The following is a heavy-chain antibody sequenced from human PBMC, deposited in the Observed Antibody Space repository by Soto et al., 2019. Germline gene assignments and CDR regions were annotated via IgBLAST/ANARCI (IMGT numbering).Heavy chain of an antibody. CDR2: INAGNGNT. D-gene: IGHD6-13*01. J-gene: IGHJ6*02. V-gene: IGHV1-3*01. CDR1: EDTFTRYV. Sequence: ASVKVSCKASEDTFTRYVIHWVRQAPGQRLEWMGWINAGNGNTKYSQNFQGRVTITRDASASTAYMELSSLRSQDTAVYYCATSTIDTSTWKQYFYGMDVWGQGSTVPSP. CDR3: ATSTIDTSTWKQYFYGMDV.